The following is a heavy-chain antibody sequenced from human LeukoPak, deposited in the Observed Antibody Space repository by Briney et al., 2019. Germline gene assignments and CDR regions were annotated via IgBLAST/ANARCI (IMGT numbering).Heavy chain of an antibody. V-gene: IGHV1-46*01. D-gene: IGHD3-10*01. J-gene: IGHJ6*02. CDR3: ARDQKGYGSGTYYTV. CDR2: INPSGGRT. Sequence: ASVNVSCKASGYTFTSYYMHWVRQAPGQGLDWMGVINPSGGRTSYAQKLQGRVTMTRDTSTSTGYMELSSLRSEDTAVYYCARDQKGYGSGTYYTVWGQGTTVTVSS. CDR1: GYTFTSYY.